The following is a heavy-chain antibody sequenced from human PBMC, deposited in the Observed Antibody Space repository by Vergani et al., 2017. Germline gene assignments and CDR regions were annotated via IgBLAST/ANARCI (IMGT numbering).Heavy chain of an antibody. CDR2: ISGSGGNT. V-gene: IGHV3-23*01. D-gene: IGHD3-9*01. CDR3: ARETDTGSSVSYNYYARDV. Sequence: EVQLLESGGGLVQPGGSLRLSCGASGFTFSSYDMTWVRQAPGKGLEWVSAISGSGGNTFYTDSVKGRFTISRDNSKDTLYLQMNSLRFEYTAIYYCARETDTGSSVSYNYYARDVWGQGTTVSVSS. CDR1: GFTFSSYD. J-gene: IGHJ6*02.